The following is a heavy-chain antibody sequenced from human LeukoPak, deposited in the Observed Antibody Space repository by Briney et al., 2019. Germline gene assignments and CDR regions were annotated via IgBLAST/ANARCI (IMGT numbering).Heavy chain of an antibody. J-gene: IGHJ4*02. CDR3: AKDRVPDGFYSVDQ. CDR2: FYSGGST. V-gene: IGHV3-66*01. Sequence: GGSLRLSCAASGITVSSNYMSWVRQAPGKGLEWVSLFYSGGSTDYADSVKGRFTISRDNSKNTLYLQMNSLRAEDTAVYYCAKDRVPDGFYSVDQWGQGTLVTVSS. D-gene: IGHD3-3*01. CDR1: GITVSSNY.